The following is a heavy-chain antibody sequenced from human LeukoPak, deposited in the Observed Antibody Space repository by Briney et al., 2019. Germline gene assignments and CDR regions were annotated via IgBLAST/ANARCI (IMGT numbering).Heavy chain of an antibody. CDR2: TRSKAKSYTT. D-gene: IGHD3-9*01. CDR1: GFSVSDYY. V-gene: IGHV3-72*01. Sequence: GGSLRLSCAASGFSVSDYYVDWVRQAPGKGLEWVGLTRSKAKSYTTEYAASVKDRFTISRDESKNSVYLQMNSLKTEDTAMYYCARATLYPSGTRKYFEPFDLWGQGTMVTVSS. CDR3: ARATLYPSGTRKYFEPFDL. J-gene: IGHJ3*01.